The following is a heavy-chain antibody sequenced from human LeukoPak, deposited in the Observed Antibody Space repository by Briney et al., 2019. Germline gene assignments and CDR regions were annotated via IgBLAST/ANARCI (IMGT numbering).Heavy chain of an antibody. D-gene: IGHD6-13*01. CDR2: INHSGST. V-gene: IGHV4-34*01. Sequence: SETLSLTCAVYGGSFSGYYWSWIRQPPGKGLEWIGEINHSGSTNYNPSLKSRVTISVDTSKNQFSLKLSSVTAADTAVYYCARGNSRNPIDPWGQGTLVTVSS. CDR3: ARGNSRNPIDP. CDR1: GGSFSGYY. J-gene: IGHJ5*02.